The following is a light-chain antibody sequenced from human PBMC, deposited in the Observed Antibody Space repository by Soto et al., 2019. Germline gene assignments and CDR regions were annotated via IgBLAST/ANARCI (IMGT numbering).Light chain of an antibody. CDR1: QSVSNNY. V-gene: IGKV3-20*01. J-gene: IGKJ1*01. Sequence: EIVLTQSPGTLSLSPGERATLSCRASQSVSNNYLAWYQQRPGQAPRLLTYGASSRAIGIPDRFSGSGPGTDFTLTINRLEPEDFAGYYCQQYGNSPWTFGQGTKVEIK. CDR3: QQYGNSPWT. CDR2: GAS.